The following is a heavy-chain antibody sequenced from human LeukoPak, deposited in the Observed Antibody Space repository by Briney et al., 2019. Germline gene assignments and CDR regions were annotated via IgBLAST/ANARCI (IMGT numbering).Heavy chain of an antibody. D-gene: IGHD3-10*01. Sequence: GESLKISWKGSGYIFTTYRLGWVREMPGEGLEWMGLNYPDDSHTLYTPSLEGQVSLSADTSIATAYLQWCSLKASHTAMYYCARLPGSDTAIDLWGQGTLVTVSS. CDR1: GYIFTTYR. CDR2: NYPDDSHT. J-gene: IGHJ4*02. V-gene: IGHV5-51*01. CDR3: ARLPGSDTAIDL.